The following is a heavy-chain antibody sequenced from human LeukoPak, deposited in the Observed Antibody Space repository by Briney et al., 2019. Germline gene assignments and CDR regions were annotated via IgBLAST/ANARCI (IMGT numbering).Heavy chain of an antibody. J-gene: IGHJ4*02. D-gene: IGHD1-26*01. CDR1: GFPFSSYA. CDR3: ARARVGDPTDY. V-gene: IGHV3-74*01. CDR2: VHGDGNNI. Sequence: PGGSLRLSCEASGFPFSSYAMYWVRQAPGEGLVWVSRVHGDGNNIGYADFVEGRFTISRDNAKNTLYLEMSSLRREDTAVYYCARARVGDPTDYWGQGTLVTVSS.